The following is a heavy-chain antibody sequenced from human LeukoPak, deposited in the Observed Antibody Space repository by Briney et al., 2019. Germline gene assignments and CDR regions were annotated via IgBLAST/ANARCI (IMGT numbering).Heavy chain of an antibody. D-gene: IGHD3-3*01. CDR1: GSRFTSSW. Sequence: GAPLQISYQGSGSRFTSSWIGWGRQLPGKGLAGMGIIYPGDSETRHRPSFQGQVTISADKSISTAYLQWSSMKASDTAMYYCASYDFWSGPDAFDIWGQGTMVTVSS. V-gene: IGHV5-51*01. CDR2: IYPGDSET. J-gene: IGHJ3*02. CDR3: ASYDFWSGPDAFDI.